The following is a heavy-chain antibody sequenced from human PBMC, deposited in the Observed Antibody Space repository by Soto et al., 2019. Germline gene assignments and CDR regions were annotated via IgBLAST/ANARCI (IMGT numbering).Heavy chain of an antibody. CDR1: GDTFSSHA. D-gene: IGHD3-10*01. Sequence: QVQLVQSGAEVQKPGSSVKVSCKASGDTFSSHALSWVRQAPGQGLEWMGGIIPIFDARTYAQKFQGRVTISADKSTKTGYMELSSLTSEDTAVYYCARSSTPYYYRSSPYWPDKELDIWGQGTLITVSS. CDR3: ARSSTPYYYRSSPYWPDKELDI. V-gene: IGHV1-69*06. J-gene: IGHJ4*02. CDR2: IIPIFDAR.